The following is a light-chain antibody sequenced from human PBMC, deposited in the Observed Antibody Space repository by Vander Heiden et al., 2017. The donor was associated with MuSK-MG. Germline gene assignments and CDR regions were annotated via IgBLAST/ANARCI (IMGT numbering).Light chain of an antibody. Sequence: QSVLPQTPSAAGTPGQMVTISCSGYTSNIGSHTVNWYQQFPGTAPKLRLYINDQRPSGVPDRFSGSKSGTSAALAISGLQSEDEADYYCSTWDASLNGWVFGGGTSLT. CDR1: TSNIGSHT. CDR3: STWDASLNGWV. CDR2: IND. V-gene: IGLV1-44*01. J-gene: IGLJ3*02.